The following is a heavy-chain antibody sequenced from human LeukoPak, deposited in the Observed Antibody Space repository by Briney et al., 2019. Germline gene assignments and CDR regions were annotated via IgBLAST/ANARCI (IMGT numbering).Heavy chain of an antibody. Sequence: GGSLRLSCAASGFTFSSYSMNWVRQAPGKGLEWVSSISSSSSSYIYYADSVKGRFTISRDNAKNSLYLQMNSLRAEDTAVYYCARNDGHNEGYFDYWGQGTLVTVSS. CDR2: ISSSSSSYI. CDR3: ARNDGHNEGYFDY. J-gene: IGHJ4*02. V-gene: IGHV3-21*01. D-gene: IGHD5-24*01. CDR1: GFTFSSYS.